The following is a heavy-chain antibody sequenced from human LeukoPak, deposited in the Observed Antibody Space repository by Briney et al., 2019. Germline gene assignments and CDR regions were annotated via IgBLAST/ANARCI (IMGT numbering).Heavy chain of an antibody. CDR3: ARDLEITMIPLGAFDI. CDR1: GGSISSSSYY. Sequence: PSETLSLTCTVSGGSISSSSYYWGWIRQPPGKGLEWIGSIYYSGSTYYNPSLKSRVTISVDTSKSQFSLKLSSVTAADTAVYYCARDLEITMIPLGAFDIWGQGTMVTVSS. J-gene: IGHJ3*02. V-gene: IGHV4-39*07. D-gene: IGHD3-22*01. CDR2: IYYSGST.